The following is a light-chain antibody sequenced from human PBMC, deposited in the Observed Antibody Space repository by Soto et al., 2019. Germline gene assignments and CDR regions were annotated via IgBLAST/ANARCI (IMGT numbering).Light chain of an antibody. V-gene: IGKV3-20*01. CDR1: QIVSNNY. CDR2: GAS. J-gene: IGKJ1*01. Sequence: EIVLTQSPGTLSLSPGEGATLSCRASQIVSNNYLAWYQQKPGQAPRLLVYGASRRATGIPDRLSGSGSGTDFTLTISRLEPEDFAVYYCQQYGNSLPWTFGQGTKVEIK. CDR3: QQYGNSLPWT.